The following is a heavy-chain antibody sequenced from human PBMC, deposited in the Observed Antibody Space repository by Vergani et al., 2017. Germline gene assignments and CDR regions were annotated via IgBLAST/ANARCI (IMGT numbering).Heavy chain of an antibody. CDR2: IYSGGST. D-gene: IGHD4-23*01. CDR3: ARVFSTVVTNYYYYYMDV. CDR1: GFTVSSNY. J-gene: IGHJ6*03. V-gene: IGHV3-53*04. Sequence: EVQLVESGGGLVKPGGSLRLSCAASGFTVSSNYMSWVRQAPGKGLEWVSVIYSGGSTYYADSVKGRFTISRHNSKNTLYLQMNSLRAEDTAVYYCARVFSTVVTNYYYYYMDVWGKGP.